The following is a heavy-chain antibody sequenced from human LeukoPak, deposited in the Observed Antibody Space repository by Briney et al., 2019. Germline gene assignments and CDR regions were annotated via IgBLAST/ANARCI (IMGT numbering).Heavy chain of an antibody. CDR1: GGSISSGGYY. J-gene: IGHJ3*02. D-gene: IGHD2-2*01. V-gene: IGHV4-30-2*01. CDR3: AREGVEPAAAQGDFDI. Sequence: SSETLSLTCTVSGGSISSGGYYWSWIRQPPGKGLEWIGYIYHSGSTYYNPSLKSRVTISVDRSKNQFSLKLSSVTAADTAVYYCAREGVEPAAAQGDFDIWGQGTMVTVSS. CDR2: IYHSGST.